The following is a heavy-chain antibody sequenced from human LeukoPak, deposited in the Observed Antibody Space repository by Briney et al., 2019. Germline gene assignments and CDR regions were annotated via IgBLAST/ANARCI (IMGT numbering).Heavy chain of an antibody. CDR3: ASVYYYDSSGPKQIDY. D-gene: IGHD3-22*01. CDR1: GYTFTGYY. Sequence: ASVKVSCKASGYTFTGYYMHWVRQAPGQGLEWMGWINPNSGGTNYAQKFQGRVTITADKSTSTAYMELSSLRSEDTAVYYCASVYYYDSSGPKQIDYWGQGTLVTVSS. J-gene: IGHJ4*02. CDR2: INPNSGGT. V-gene: IGHV1-2*02.